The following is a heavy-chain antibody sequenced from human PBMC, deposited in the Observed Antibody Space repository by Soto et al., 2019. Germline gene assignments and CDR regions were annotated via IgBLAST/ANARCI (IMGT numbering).Heavy chain of an antibody. CDR3: AKTKFPIRIILVDAFDI. Sequence: PGGSLRLSCAASRLTFSSFAMSWVRQAPGKGLEWVSSVSSGGTTTYYADSVKGRFIISRDNSKNTLFLQMNSLRTEDTAVYYCAKTKFPIRIILVDAFDIWGQGTMVTVSS. CDR2: VSSGGTTT. V-gene: IGHV3-23*01. CDR1: RLTFSSFA. D-gene: IGHD2-2*02. J-gene: IGHJ3*02.